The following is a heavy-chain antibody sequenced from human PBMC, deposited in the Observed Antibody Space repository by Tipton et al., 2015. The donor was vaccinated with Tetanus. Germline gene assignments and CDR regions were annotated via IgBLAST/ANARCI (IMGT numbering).Heavy chain of an antibody. Sequence: GSLRLSCAASGFTFSSYAMSWVRQAPGKGLEWVSAISGSGVSTYYADSVKGRFTISRDNSKNTLYLQMNSLRAEDTAVYYCAKDHSVTTAYYYYYGMDVWGQGTTVTVSS. CDR1: GFTFSSYA. D-gene: IGHD4-17*01. J-gene: IGHJ6*02. CDR2: ISGSGVST. V-gene: IGHV3-23*01. CDR3: AKDHSVTTAYYYYYGMDV.